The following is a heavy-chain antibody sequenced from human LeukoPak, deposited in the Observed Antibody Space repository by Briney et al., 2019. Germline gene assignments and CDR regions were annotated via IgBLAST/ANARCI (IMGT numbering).Heavy chain of an antibody. CDR1: GGSISSGGYY. Sequence: SETLSLTCTVSGGSISSGGYYWSWIRQHPGKGLEWIGYIYYSGSTYYNPSLKSRVTTSVDTSKNQFSLKLSSVTAADTAVYYCARTGISYYFDYWGQGTLVTVSS. V-gene: IGHV4-30-4*08. D-gene: IGHD3-10*01. CDR3: ARTGISYYFDY. J-gene: IGHJ4*02. CDR2: IYYSGST.